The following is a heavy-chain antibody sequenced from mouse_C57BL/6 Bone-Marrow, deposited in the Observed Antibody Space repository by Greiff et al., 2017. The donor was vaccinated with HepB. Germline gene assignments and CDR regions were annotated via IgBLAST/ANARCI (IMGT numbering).Heavy chain of an antibody. CDR3: TRGYDGYPFFDY. CDR2: IRNKANNHAT. J-gene: IGHJ2*01. D-gene: IGHD2-3*01. Sequence: EVMLVESGGGLVQPGGSMKLSCAASGFTFSDAWMDWVRQSPEKGLEWVAEIRNKANNHATYYAVSVKGRFTISRDDSKSSVYLQMNSLRAEDTGIYYCTRGYDGYPFFDYWGQGTTLTVSS. CDR1: GFTFSDAW. V-gene: IGHV6-6*01.